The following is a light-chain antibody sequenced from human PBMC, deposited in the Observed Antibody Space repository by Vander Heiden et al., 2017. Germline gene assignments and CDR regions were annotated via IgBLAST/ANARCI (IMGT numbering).Light chain of an antibody. Sequence: DIVMTQSPDSLAVFLGERATISCKSSQSVLYSSNNKNDLAWYQQKPGQPPKLLIYWASTRESGVPDRFSGSGSGTDFTLTISSLQAEDVAVYYCQQYYSTPITFGQGTRLEIK. V-gene: IGKV4-1*01. CDR2: WAS. CDR1: QSVLYSSNNKND. CDR3: QQYYSTPIT. J-gene: IGKJ5*01.